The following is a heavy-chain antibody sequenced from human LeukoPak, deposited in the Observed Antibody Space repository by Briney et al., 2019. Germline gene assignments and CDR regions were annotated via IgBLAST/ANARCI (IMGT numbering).Heavy chain of an antibody. CDR3: ARRKGYCSSTSCEYNWFDP. CDR2: IYYSGSP. D-gene: IGHD2-2*01. V-gene: IGHV4-59*01. J-gene: IGHJ5*02. Sequence: SETLSLTCTVSGGSIRSYYWSWLRQPPGKGLEWIGYIYYSGSPNYNPSLKSRVTISVDTSKNQFSLKLSSVTAADTAVYYCARRKGYCSSTSCEYNWFDPWGQGTLVTVSS. CDR1: GGSIRSYY.